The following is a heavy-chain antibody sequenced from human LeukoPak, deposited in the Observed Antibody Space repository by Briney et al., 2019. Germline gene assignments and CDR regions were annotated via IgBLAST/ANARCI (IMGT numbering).Heavy chain of an antibody. D-gene: IGHD3-3*01. V-gene: IGHV3-23*01. Sequence: LTGGSLRLSCAASGFTFSSSAMSWVRQVPGKGLEWVSGISASGGSTSYADSVKGRFTVSRDNSKNTLYLEMNSLRADDTAVYYCAQAEKRESGHRFQHWGQGILVTVSS. CDR2: ISASGGST. CDR3: AQAEKRESGHRFQH. CDR1: GFTFSSSA. J-gene: IGHJ1*01.